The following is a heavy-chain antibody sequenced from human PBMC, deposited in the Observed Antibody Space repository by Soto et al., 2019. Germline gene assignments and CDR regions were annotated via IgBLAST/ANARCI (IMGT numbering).Heavy chain of an antibody. CDR2: IYYSGST. V-gene: IGHV4-39*01. Sequence: QLQLQESGPGLVKPSETLSLTCTVSGGSISSSSYYWGWIRQPPGKGLEWIGSIYYSGSTYYNPSLKRRVTIAVDTSKNQFSLKLSSVTAADTAVYYCARHAHMLVVAEGYFDYWGQGTLVTVSS. CDR1: GGSISSSSYY. CDR3: ARHAHMLVVAEGYFDY. J-gene: IGHJ4*02. D-gene: IGHD3-22*01.